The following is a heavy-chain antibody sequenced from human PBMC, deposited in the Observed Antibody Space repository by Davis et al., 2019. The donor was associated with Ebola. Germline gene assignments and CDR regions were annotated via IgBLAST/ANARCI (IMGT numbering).Heavy chain of an antibody. J-gene: IGHJ4*02. D-gene: IGHD5-12*01. Sequence: SETLSLTCAVSGGSISSSNWWSWLRQPPGKRLEWLGETNHSGSTNYNPSLKSRVTISVDTSKNQFSLKLSSVTAADTAVYYCARGSRQWLRSMGYWGQGTLVTVSS. V-gene: IGHV4-4*02. CDR2: TNHSGST. CDR3: ARGSRQWLRSMGY. CDR1: GGSISSSNW.